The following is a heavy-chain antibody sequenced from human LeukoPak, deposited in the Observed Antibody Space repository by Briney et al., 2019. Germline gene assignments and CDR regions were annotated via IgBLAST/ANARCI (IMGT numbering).Heavy chain of an antibody. Sequence: SETLSLTCAVYGGSFSGYYWSWIRQPPGKGLEWIGYIYYSGSTYYNPSLKSRVTISVDTSKNQFSLKLSSVTAADTAVYYCARVIGDFRSGRTSDGLFDYWGQGTLVTVSS. D-gene: IGHD3-3*01. CDR1: GGSFSGYY. CDR3: ARVIGDFRSGRTSDGLFDY. J-gene: IGHJ4*02. V-gene: IGHV4-34*09. CDR2: IYYSGST.